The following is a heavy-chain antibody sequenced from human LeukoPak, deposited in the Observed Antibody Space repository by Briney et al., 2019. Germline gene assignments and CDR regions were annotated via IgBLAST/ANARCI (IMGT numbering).Heavy chain of an antibody. CDR3: ARASVLLDAFDI. Sequence: SVKVSCTASGGTFSSYAISWVRQAPGQGLEWMGGIIPIFGTANYAQKFQGRVTITADESTSTAYMELSSLRSEDTAVYYCARASVLLDAFDIWGQGTMVTVSS. CDR2: IIPIFGTA. V-gene: IGHV1-69*13. CDR1: GGTFSSYA. D-gene: IGHD2-15*01. J-gene: IGHJ3*02.